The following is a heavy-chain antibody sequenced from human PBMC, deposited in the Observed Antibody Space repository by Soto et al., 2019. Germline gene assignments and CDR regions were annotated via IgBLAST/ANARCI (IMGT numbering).Heavy chain of an antibody. V-gene: IGHV3-66*01. CDR2: IYSGGST. J-gene: IGHJ3*02. CDR1: GFTFSSYN. CDR3: ARESVVGYCSGGSCSAFDI. D-gene: IGHD2-15*01. Sequence: GGSLRLSCAASGFTFSSYNMNWVRQAPGKGLEWVSVIYSGGSTYYADSVKGRFTISRDNSKNTLYLQMNSLRAEDTAVYYCARESVVGYCSGGSCSAFDIWGQGTMVTVSS.